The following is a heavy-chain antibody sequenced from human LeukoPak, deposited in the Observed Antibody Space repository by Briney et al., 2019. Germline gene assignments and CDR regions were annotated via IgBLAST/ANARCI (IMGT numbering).Heavy chain of an antibody. CDR1: GGSISSYY. V-gene: IGHV4-4*07. J-gene: IGHJ6*03. Sequence: PSETLSLTCTVSGGSISSYYWSWIRQPAGKGLEWIGRIYTSGSTNYNPSLKSRVTMSVDTSKNQFSLKLSSVTAADTAVYYCARGDIVVVPAAMQAGYYYYMDVWGKGTTVTVSS. CDR2: IYTSGST. CDR3: ARGDIVVVPAAMQAGYYYYMDV. D-gene: IGHD2-2*01.